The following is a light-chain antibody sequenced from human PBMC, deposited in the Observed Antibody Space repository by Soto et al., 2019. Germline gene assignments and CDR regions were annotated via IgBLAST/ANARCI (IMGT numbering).Light chain of an antibody. CDR2: GAS. J-gene: IGKJ2*01. CDR3: QQYVNSPYT. V-gene: IGKV3-20*01. Sequence: EIVLTQSPGTLSLSPGERATLSCRASQSVSSSYLAWYQQKPGQAPRVLIYGASTRATGIPDRFSGSGSGTDFTLTISRLEPEDFAVYYCQQYVNSPYTFGQGTKLEI. CDR1: QSVSSSY.